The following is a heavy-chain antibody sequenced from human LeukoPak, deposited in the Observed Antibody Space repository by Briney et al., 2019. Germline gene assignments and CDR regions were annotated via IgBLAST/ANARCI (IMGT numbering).Heavy chain of an antibody. J-gene: IGHJ1*01. CDR3: ATPPAMRAPPNYFQH. Sequence: SETLSLTCTVSGGSISSDYWSGVRQPAGKGLEWVGRIYTSGSTNYNPSLKSRVTMSVDTSKNQSSLKLSSVTAADTAVYYCATPPAMRAPPNYFQHWGQGTLVTVSS. D-gene: IGHD5-18*01. CDR1: GGSISSDY. CDR2: IYTSGST. V-gene: IGHV4-4*07.